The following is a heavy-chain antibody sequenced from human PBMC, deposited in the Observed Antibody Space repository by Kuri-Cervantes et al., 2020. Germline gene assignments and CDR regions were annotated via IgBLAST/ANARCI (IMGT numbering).Heavy chain of an antibody. D-gene: IGHD3-10*01. J-gene: IGHJ5*02. CDR1: GGSISSGGYY. CDR3: ARRPVYYYGSGSYRGWFDP. Sequence: SCTVSGGSISSGGYYWSWIRQHPGKGLEWIGYIYYSGSTNYNPSLKSRVTISVDTSKNQFSLKLSSVTAADTAVYYCARRPVYYYGSGSYRGWFDPWGQGTLVTVSS. CDR2: IYYSGST. V-gene: IGHV4-31*02.